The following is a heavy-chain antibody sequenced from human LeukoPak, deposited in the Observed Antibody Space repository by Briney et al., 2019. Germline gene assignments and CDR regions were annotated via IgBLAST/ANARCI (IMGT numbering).Heavy chain of an antibody. CDR1: GGSFSGYY. V-gene: IGHV4-34*01. Sequence: PSETLSLTCAVYGGSFSGYYWSWIRQPPGKGLEWIGEINHSGSTNYNPSLKSRVTISVDTSKNQFSLKLSSVTAADTAVYYCARGLLAYCGGDCYSKAFDIWGQGTMVTVSS. J-gene: IGHJ3*02. D-gene: IGHD2-21*02. CDR2: INHSGST. CDR3: ARGLLAYCGGDCYSKAFDI.